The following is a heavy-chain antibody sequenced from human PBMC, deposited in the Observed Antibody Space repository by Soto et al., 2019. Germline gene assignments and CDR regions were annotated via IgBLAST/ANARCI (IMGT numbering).Heavy chain of an antibody. CDR2: IYPSGMP. Sequence: SETLSLTCTVSGGSTSNAAYSWSWIRQPPGKGLEWIGYIYPSGMPFYNPSLRSRVTISIDRSNDQFSLNLKSVTAADTAVYYCARERGGYGLFDSWGQGTLVTVSS. CDR1: GGSTSNAAYS. J-gene: IGHJ4*02. D-gene: IGHD5-18*01. V-gene: IGHV4-30-2*01. CDR3: ARERGGYGLFDS.